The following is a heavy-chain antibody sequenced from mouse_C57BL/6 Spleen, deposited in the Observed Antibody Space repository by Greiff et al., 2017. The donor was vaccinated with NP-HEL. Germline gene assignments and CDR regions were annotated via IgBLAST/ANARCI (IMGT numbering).Heavy chain of an antibody. D-gene: IGHD1-1*01. CDR3: ARALRGGYFDY. J-gene: IGHJ2*01. CDR2: IYPGDGDT. V-gene: IGHV1-82*01. CDR1: GYAFSSSW. Sequence: QVQLQQSGPELVKPGASVKISCKASGYAFSSSWMNWVKQRPGQGLEWIGRIYPGDGDTNYNGKFKGKATLTADKSSSTAYMHLSSLTSEDSAVYFCARALRGGYFDYWGQGTTLTVSS.